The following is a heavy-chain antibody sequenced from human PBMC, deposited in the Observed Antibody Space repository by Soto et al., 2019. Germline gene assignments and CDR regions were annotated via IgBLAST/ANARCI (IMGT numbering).Heavy chain of an antibody. Sequence: SLRLSCPASGFTFSSFGMRWVRQAPGQGLEWVAIVSSDGSSKFYADSVTGPFTISRDNSKHTLCLRMNCLLTTDTAMYYRARGGVYDSCGDYCDYWGQGTMVTVSS. J-gene: IGHJ4*02. CDR3: ARGGVYDSCGDYCDY. V-gene: IGHV3-30*03. D-gene: IGHD3-22*01. CDR1: GFTFSSFG. CDR2: VSSDGSSK.